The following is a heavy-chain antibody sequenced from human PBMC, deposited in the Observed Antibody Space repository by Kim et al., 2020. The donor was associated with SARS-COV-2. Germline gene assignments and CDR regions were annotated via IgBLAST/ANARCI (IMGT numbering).Heavy chain of an antibody. CDR2: ISSSTIDI. V-gene: IGHV3-21*01. CDR1: GFTFSSYT. D-gene: IGHD3-10*01. Sequence: GGSLRLSCAGSGFTFSSYTMNWVRQAPGKGLEWVSSISSSTIDIYYADSVKGRFTISRDNAKNSLYLQMNSLRAEDTAVYYCARAPSYGDYWGQEPLVTVSS. CDR3: ARAPSYGDY. J-gene: IGHJ4*02.